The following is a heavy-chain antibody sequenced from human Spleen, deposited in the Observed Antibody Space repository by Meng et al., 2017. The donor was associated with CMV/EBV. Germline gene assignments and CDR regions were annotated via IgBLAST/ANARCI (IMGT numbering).Heavy chain of an antibody. D-gene: IGHD1-1*01. V-gene: IGHV3-7*01. CDR1: GFTFSSYW. Sequence: GGALRLSCSASGFTFSSYWMSWVRQAPGKGLEWVANIKQDGSEKYYVDSVKGRFTISRDKAKNSLYLQMNSLRAEDTAVYYCARWKPRIDYWGQGPLVTVSS. CDR2: IKQDGSEK. CDR3: ARWKPRIDY. J-gene: IGHJ4*02.